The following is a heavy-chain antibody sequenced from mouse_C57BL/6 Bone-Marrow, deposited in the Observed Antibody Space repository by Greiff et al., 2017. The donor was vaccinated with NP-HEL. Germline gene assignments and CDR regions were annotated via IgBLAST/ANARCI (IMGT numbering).Heavy chain of an antibody. CDR1: GYTFTSYW. CDR3: ARSHWVLFAD. D-gene: IGHD4-1*01. Sequence: QVQLQQPGAELVKPGASVKLSCKASGYTFTSYWMQWVKQRPGQGLEWIGEIDPSDSYTNYNPKFKGKATLTVDTSSSTAYMQLSSLTSEDSAVYYCARSHWVLFADWGQGTLVTVSA. CDR2: IDPSDSYT. V-gene: IGHV1-50*01. J-gene: IGHJ3*01.